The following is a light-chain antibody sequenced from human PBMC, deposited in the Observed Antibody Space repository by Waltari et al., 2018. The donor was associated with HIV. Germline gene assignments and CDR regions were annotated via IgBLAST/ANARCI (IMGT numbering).Light chain of an antibody. J-gene: IGKJ2*01. CDR1: QSVSRY. CDR2: STS. CDR3: QLYVSSPALYT. V-gene: IGKV3-20*01. Sequence: EIVLTQWPGTLSLSPGERATLSCRASQSVSRYSAWYQQKPGQAPRLLIYSTSNRATGIPDRFSGSGSGTDFTLTISRLEPEDFAVYYCQLYVSSPALYTFGQGTKLEI.